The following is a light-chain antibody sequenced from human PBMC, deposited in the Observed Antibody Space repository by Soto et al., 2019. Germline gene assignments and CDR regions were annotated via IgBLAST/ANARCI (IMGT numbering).Light chain of an antibody. CDR2: YDD. J-gene: IGLJ2*01. CDR3: AAWDDSLHGPV. CDR1: SSNIGSNA. Sequence: QSVLTQPPSVYGAPRQRVTISCSGGSSNIGSNAVNWYQQLPGKAPKLLIYYDDLLPSGVSDRFSGSKSGTSSSLAISGLQSEDEAYYYCAAWDDSLHGPVFGGGTKLTVL. V-gene: IGLV1-36*01.